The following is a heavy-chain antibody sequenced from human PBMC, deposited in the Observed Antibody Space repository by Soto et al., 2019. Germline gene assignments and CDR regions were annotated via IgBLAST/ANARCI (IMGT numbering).Heavy chain of an antibody. J-gene: IGHJ4*02. Sequence: AAVKVSCKVCGCTLTELSMHWVRQAPGKGLEWMGGFDPEDGETIYAQKFQGRVTMTEDTSTDTAYMELSSLRSEDTAVYYCATIRPYYDILTGYFGDYFDYWGQGTLVTVSS. CDR2: FDPEDGET. D-gene: IGHD3-9*01. V-gene: IGHV1-24*01. CDR3: ATIRPYYDILTGYFGDYFDY. CDR1: GCTLTELS.